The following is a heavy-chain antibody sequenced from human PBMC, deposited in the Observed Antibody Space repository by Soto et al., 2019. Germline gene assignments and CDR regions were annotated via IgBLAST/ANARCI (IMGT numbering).Heavy chain of an antibody. CDR1: GFTFDDYA. D-gene: IGHD5-12*01. Sequence: EVQLVESGGGLGQPGRSLRLSCAASGFTFDDYAMHWVRQAPGKGLEWVSGISWNGGSVGYADSVKGRFTISRDNAKNSLYLQMNSLRAEDTALYYCAKGLYSGYANFDSWGQGTLVTVSS. J-gene: IGHJ4*02. CDR3: AKGLYSGYANFDS. V-gene: IGHV3-9*01. CDR2: ISWNGGSV.